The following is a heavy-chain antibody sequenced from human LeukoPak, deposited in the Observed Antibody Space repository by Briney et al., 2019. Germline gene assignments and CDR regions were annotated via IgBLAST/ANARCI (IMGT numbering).Heavy chain of an antibody. CDR1: GFTFSNAW. Sequence: GGSLRLSCAASGFTFSNAWMSWVRQAPGKGLEWVAVMWNDGNTNYYADSVKGRFTISRDNSKNTLYLQMNILRAEDTAVYFCARDRDSFDSSGYLAFWGQGTPVTVSS. V-gene: IGHV3-33*08. CDR2: MWNDGNTN. CDR3: ARDRDSFDSSGYLAF. D-gene: IGHD3-22*01. J-gene: IGHJ4*02.